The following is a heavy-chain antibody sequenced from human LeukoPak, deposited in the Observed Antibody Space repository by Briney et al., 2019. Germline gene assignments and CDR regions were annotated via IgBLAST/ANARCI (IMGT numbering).Heavy chain of an antibody. J-gene: IGHJ4*02. V-gene: IGHV3-23*01. D-gene: IGHD6-19*01. CDR1: GFTFSDYA. CDR3: ARGGIGCFDY. Sequence: GGSLRLSCAASGFTFSDYAMNWVRQAPGKGLEWVSDVSGSGDATYYADSVKGRFTISRDNTKNMVYLQMNSLRPEDTAMYYCARGGIGCFDYWGQGTLVPVSS. CDR2: VSGSGDAT.